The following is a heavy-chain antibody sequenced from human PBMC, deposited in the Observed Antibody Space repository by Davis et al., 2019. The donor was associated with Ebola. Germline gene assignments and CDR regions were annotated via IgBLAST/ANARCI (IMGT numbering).Heavy chain of an antibody. CDR2: ITKSGDRT. CDR3: TKERFEYRSSTYDL. CDR1: GFTFSHYA. D-gene: IGHD6-6*01. Sequence: PGGSLRLSCATSGFTFSHYAMCWVRQAPRKGLEWVSTITKSGDRTVYADSVKGRFTISRDNSKNTVYLQMNSLRAEDTAVYYCTKERFEYRSSTYDLWGQGTLLTVSS. J-gene: IGHJ4*02. V-gene: IGHV3-23*01.